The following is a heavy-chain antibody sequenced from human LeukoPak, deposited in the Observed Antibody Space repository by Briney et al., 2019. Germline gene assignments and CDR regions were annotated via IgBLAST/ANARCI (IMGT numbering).Heavy chain of an antibody. J-gene: IGHJ4*02. CDR3: ATGAGSYPSFGY. CDR2: IYYSGST. CDR1: GGSISSSSYY. V-gene: IGHV4-39*07. Sequence: SETLSLTCTVSGGSISSSSYYWGWIRQPPGKGLEWIGSIYYSGSTYYNPSLKSRVTISVDTSKNQFSLKLSSVTAADTAVYYCATGAGSYPSFGYWGQGTLVTVSS. D-gene: IGHD3-10*01.